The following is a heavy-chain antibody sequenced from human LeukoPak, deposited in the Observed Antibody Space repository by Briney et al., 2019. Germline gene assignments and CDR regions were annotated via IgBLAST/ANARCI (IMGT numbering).Heavy chain of an antibody. J-gene: IGHJ4*02. Sequence: GASVKVSCKASGYTFTGYYMHWVRQAPGQGLEWMGIMNPSDGSTTYAQKFQGRVALTRDTSTSTVYMELSSLKSEDSAVYHCARGEPLGDKGFDYWGQGTLVTVSS. CDR2: MNPSDGST. D-gene: IGHD1-14*01. V-gene: IGHV1-46*01. CDR1: GYTFTGYY. CDR3: ARGEPLGDKGFDY.